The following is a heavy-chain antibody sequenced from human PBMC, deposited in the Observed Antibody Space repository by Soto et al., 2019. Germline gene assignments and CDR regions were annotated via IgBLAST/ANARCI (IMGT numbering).Heavy chain of an antibody. CDR2: IKGDGSST. Sequence: EVQLVESGGDSVQPGGSLRLSCPASGFTFSTYWMHWVRQAPGEGLVWVSRIKGDGSSTSSADSVEGRFTISRDNAKNTVYLHMNSLRADDTAVYYCARGAFHNYYVDSWGQGTLVTVSS. CDR3: ARGAFHNYYVDS. J-gene: IGHJ4*02. V-gene: IGHV3-74*01. D-gene: IGHD3-3*02. CDR1: GFTFSTYW.